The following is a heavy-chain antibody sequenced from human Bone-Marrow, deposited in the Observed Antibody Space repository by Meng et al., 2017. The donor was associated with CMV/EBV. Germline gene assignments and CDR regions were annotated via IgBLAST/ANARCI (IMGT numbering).Heavy chain of an antibody. CDR1: GDSFTSSY. D-gene: IGHD5-18*01. CDR2: INPSCGST. V-gene: IGHV1-46*01. Sequence: QMQLVRCGHDVEKTGAAMRISCTSSGDSFTSSYMNWALQAPGQGLKWMGIINPSCGSTSYAQKCRGRVTMTRYTYTSRVYMELSGMRSEDTAVYYCERNDLKGVADTAISSDWGQGTLVTASS. CDR3: ERNDLKGVADTAISSD. J-gene: IGHJ4*02.